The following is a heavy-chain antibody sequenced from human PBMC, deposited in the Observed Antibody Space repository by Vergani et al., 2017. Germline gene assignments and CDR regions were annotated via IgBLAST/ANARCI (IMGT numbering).Heavy chain of an antibody. D-gene: IGHD1-14*01. V-gene: IGHV4-61*10. CDR1: GGSISSGSYY. J-gene: IGHJ4*02. CDR3: AREFGGITDY. CDR2: IYYSGST. Sequence: QVQLQESGPGLVKPPGTLSLTCAVSGGSISSGSYYWSWIRQPAGKGLEWIGYIYYSGSTNYNPSLKSRVTISVDTSKNQFSLKLSSVTAADTAVYYCAREFGGITDYWGQGTLVTVSS.